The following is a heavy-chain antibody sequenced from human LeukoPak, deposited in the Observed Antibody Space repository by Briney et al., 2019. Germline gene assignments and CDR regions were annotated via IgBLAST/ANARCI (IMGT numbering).Heavy chain of an antibody. V-gene: IGHV3-33*06. D-gene: IGHD5-12*01. CDR1: GFTFSSYG. CDR3: AKAVANHHFDY. Sequence: GGSLRLSCAASGFTFSSYGMHWVRQAPGKGLEWVAVIWYDGSNKYYADSVKGRFTISSDNSKNTLYLQMNSLRAEDTAVYYCAKAVANHHFDYWGQGTLVTVSS. J-gene: IGHJ4*02. CDR2: IWYDGSNK.